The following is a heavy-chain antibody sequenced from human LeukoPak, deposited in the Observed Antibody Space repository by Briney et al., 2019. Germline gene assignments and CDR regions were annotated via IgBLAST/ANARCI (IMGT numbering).Heavy chain of an antibody. CDR2: INHSGST. D-gene: IGHD3-10*01. CDR3: ARGERLWFGELLTTPFDY. CDR1: GGSFSGYY. V-gene: IGHV4-34*01. J-gene: IGHJ4*02. Sequence: SETLSLTCAVYGGSFSGYYWSWIRQPPGKGLEWIGEINHSGSTNYNPSLKSRVTISVDTSKNQFSLKLSSVTAADTAVYYCARGERLWFGELLTTPFDYWGQGTLVTVSS.